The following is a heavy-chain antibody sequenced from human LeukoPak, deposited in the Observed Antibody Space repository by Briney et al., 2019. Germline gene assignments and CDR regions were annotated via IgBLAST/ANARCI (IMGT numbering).Heavy chain of an antibody. CDR3: ARTDYLTN. J-gene: IGHJ4*02. CDR1: GFTFSNYW. CDR2: IKNDESIT. V-gene: IGHV3-74*01. Sequence: GGSLRLSCAASGFTFSNYWMHWVRQAPGKGLVWVSRIKNDESITNYADSVKGRFTISRDNAKNTLHLQMNSLRAEDTAVYYCARTDYLTNWGQGTLVTVSS. D-gene: IGHD2/OR15-2a*01.